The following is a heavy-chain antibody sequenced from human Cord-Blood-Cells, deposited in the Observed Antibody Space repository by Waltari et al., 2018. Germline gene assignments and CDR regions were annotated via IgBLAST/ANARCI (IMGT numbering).Heavy chain of an antibody. Sequence: QVQLQQWGAGLLKPSETLSLTCAVYGGSFSGYYWSWIRQPPGQGLEWIGEINHSGSPNYNPTLKSRVTNSVDTSKNHFSLKLSSVTAADTAVYYCARGSYDFWSGYFGLYYYYYMDVWGKGTTVTVSS. D-gene: IGHD3-3*01. CDR1: GGSFSGYY. CDR3: ARGSYDFWSGYFGLYYYYYMDV. V-gene: IGHV4-34*01. CDR2: INHSGSP. J-gene: IGHJ6*03.